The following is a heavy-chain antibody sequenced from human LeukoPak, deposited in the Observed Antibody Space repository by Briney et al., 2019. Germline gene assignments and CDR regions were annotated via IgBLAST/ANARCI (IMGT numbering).Heavy chain of an antibody. J-gene: IGHJ4*02. Sequence: GGSLRLSCAASGFTFSNAWMSWVCQAPGKGLEWVGSIKSKTDGGTTDYAAPVKGRFTISRDDSKNTLYLQMNSLKTEDTAVYYCTTRATWGQGTLVTVSS. V-gene: IGHV3-15*01. CDR3: TTRAT. CDR1: GFTFSNAW. CDR2: IKSKTDGGTT.